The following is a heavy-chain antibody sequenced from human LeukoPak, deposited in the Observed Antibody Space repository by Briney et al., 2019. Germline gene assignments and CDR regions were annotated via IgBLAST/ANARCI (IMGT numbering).Heavy chain of an antibody. V-gene: IGHV4-59*01. J-gene: IGHJ3*02. CDR1: GGSMSGYS. Sequence: PSETLSLTCTVSGGSMSGYSWNWIRQPPGKGLEWIGLIYYGGGTNYNPSLKSRVTISVDTSKNQFSLKLSSVTAADTAVYYCARDPPSDEAFDIWGPGTMVTISS. CDR3: ARDPPSDEAFDI. CDR2: IYYGGGT.